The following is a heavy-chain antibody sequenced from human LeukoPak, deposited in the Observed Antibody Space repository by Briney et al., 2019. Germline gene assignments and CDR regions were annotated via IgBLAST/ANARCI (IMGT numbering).Heavy chain of an antibody. D-gene: IGHD3-10*01. CDR2: IIPILGIA. CDR3: ATNRYYYGSGISFLDP. V-gene: IGHV1-69*04. J-gene: IGHJ5*02. Sequence: SVKVSCKASGGTFSSYAISWVRQAPGQGLGWMGRIIPILGIANYAQKFQGRVTITADKSTSTAYMELSSLRSEDTAVYYCATNRYYYGSGISFLDPWGQGTLVTVSS. CDR1: GGTFSSYA.